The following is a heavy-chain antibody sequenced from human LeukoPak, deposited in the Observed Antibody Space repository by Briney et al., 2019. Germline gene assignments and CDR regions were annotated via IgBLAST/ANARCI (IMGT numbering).Heavy chain of an antibody. V-gene: IGHV3-30*02. CDR2: IRYDGSNK. J-gene: IGHJ3*01. CDR1: GFTFSSYG. Sequence: PGGSLRLSCAASGFTFSSYGMHWVRQAPGKGLEWVAFIRYDGSNKYYADSVKGRFTISRDNSKNTLYLQMNSLRAEDTAVYYCAKDDSHSMYYYGSGSYYNDWGQGTMVTVSS. D-gene: IGHD3-10*01. CDR3: AKDDSHSMYYYGSGSYYND.